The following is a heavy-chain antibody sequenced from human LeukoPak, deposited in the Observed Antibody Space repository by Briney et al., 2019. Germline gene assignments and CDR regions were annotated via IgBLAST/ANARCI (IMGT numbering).Heavy chain of an antibody. CDR3: ARSLYYDILTPPGY. J-gene: IGHJ4*02. Sequence: SETLSLTCAVYGGSFSGYYWSWTSQPPGKGLEWIGEINHSGSTNYNPSLKSRVTISVDTSKNQFSLKLSSVTAADTAVYYCARSLYYDILTPPGYWGQGTLVTVTS. CDR1: GGSFSGYY. D-gene: IGHD3-9*01. V-gene: IGHV4-34*01. CDR2: INHSGST.